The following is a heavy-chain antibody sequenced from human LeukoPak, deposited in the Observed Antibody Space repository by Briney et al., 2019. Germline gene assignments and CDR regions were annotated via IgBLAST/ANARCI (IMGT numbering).Heavy chain of an antibody. CDR3: ARDGLYYYGSGSHRGNDY. D-gene: IGHD3-10*01. CDR2: INHSGST. J-gene: IGHJ4*02. CDR1: GGSFSGYY. V-gene: IGHV4-34*01. Sequence: PSETLSLTCAVSGGSFSGYYWTWIRQPPGKGLEWIGEINHSGSTNYNPSLKSRVTISVDTSKNQFSLKLSSVTAADTAVYYCARDGLYYYGSGSHRGNDYWGQGTLVTVSS.